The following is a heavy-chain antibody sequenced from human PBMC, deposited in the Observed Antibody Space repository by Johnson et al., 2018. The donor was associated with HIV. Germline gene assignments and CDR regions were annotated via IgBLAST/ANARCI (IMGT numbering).Heavy chain of an antibody. V-gene: IGHV3-11*01. J-gene: IGHJ3*02. CDR2: ISSSGSTI. D-gene: IGHD1-26*01. CDR3: ARYSESYPLSAFDI. CDR1: GFTFSDYY. Sequence: VQLVESGGGVVRPGGSLRLSCAASGFTFSDYYMSLIRQAPGKGLEWVSYISSSGSTIYYADSVKGRFTISRDNAKNSLFLQMNSLRAEDTALYYCARYSESYPLSAFDIWGQGTMVTVSS.